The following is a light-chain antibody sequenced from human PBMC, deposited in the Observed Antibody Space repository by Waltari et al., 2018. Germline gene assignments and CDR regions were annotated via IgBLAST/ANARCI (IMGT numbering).Light chain of an antibody. Sequence: EIVLTQSPGILSLSQGERATLSCRASQKISSIYLAWYQQKPGQAPRLLIYGASSRATGIPDRVSGSGTGADYTLTITRLEPEDFAMYYGQQYGSSPRTFGQGTKLEIK. J-gene: IGKJ2*01. CDR3: QQYGSSPRT. V-gene: IGKV3-20*01. CDR1: QKISSIY. CDR2: GAS.